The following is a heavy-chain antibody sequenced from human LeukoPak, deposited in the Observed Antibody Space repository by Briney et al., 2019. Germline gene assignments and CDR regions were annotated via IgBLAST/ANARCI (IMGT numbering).Heavy chain of an antibody. CDR3: ARVTIFGVVVSDY. V-gene: IGHV1-18*01. CDR1: GYTFANSG. D-gene: IGHD3-3*01. Sequence: GASVKVSCKTSGYTFANSGVSWVRQAPGQGLEWLGWISAYNGNTNYAQKVQGRVTMTTDTSTNTAYMELRSLRSDDTAVYYCARVTIFGVVVSDYWGQGTLLTASS. CDR2: ISAYNGNT. J-gene: IGHJ4*02.